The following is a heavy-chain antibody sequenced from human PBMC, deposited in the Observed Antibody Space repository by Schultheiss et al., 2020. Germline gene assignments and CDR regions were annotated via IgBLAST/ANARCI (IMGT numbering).Heavy chain of an antibody. J-gene: IGHJ6*02. Sequence: GESLKISCKGSGYSFTSYWIGWVRQMPGKGLEWMAIIYPGDSDTKYNPSFQGQVTTSVDKSISTAYLQWSSLKASDTAMYYCARLPNGVLNGMDVWGQGTTVTVSS. CDR2: IYPGDSDT. V-gene: IGHV5-51*01. CDR1: GYSFTSYW. D-gene: IGHD4/OR15-4a*01. CDR3: ARLPNGVLNGMDV.